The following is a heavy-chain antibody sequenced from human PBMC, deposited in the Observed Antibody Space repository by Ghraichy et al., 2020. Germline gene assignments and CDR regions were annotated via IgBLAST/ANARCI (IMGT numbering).Heavy chain of an antibody. D-gene: IGHD5-18*01. CDR2: INPSGGST. Sequence: ASVKVSCKASGYTFTSYYMHWVRQAPGQGLEWMGIINPSGGSTSYAQKFQGRVTMTRDTSTSTVYMELSSLRSEDTAVYYCARDEGGSYGDYYFDYWGQGTLVTVSS. J-gene: IGHJ4*02. CDR1: GYTFTSYY. V-gene: IGHV1-46*01. CDR3: ARDEGGSYGDYYFDY.